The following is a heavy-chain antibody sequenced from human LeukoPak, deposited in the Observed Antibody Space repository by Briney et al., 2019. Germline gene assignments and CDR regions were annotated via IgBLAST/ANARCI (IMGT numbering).Heavy chain of an antibody. CDR1: GFSFSSYA. V-gene: IGHV3-23*01. CDR2: ICGSGGST. Sequence: GALRLSCAASGFSFSSYAMSWARQAPGKGLEWVSAICGSGGSTYHAGSVKGRFTISRDNSKNTLDLQMSSLRAEDTAVYYCAKLTGRIAGAYFDYWGQGTLVTVSS. J-gene: IGHJ4*02. CDR3: AKLTGRIAGAYFDY. D-gene: IGHD6-19*01.